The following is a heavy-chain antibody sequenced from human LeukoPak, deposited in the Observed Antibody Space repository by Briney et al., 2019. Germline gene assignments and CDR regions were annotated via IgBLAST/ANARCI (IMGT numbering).Heavy chain of an antibody. D-gene: IGHD3-10*01. V-gene: IGHV3-30*04. J-gene: IGHJ4*02. CDR1: GFTFSSYA. CDR3: ARIYYYSTATPRDFDY. CDR2: ISYDGSKK. Sequence: GGSLRLSCAASGFTFSSYAMHWVRQAPGKGLEWVAVISYDGSKKYYADSVKGRFTISGDNSKNTLYLQMNSLRAEDTAVYYCARIYYYSTATPRDFDYWGQGTLVTPSS.